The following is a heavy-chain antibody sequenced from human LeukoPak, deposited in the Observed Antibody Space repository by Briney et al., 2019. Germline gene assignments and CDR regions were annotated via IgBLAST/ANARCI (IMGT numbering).Heavy chain of an antibody. D-gene: IGHD3-22*01. J-gene: IGHJ3*02. CDR1: GGSISSDY. Sequence: TSQTLSLTCAVSGGSISSDYWSWIRQPAGKGLEWIGRMHSSGTTNYNPSLQSRVSISMDTSKNQFSLKLSSVTAADTAVYFCARNTHYYDRSGITGMYVCDMWGRGTMVTVSS. V-gene: IGHV4-4*07. CDR3: ARNTHYYDRSGITGMYVCDM. CDR2: MHSSGTT.